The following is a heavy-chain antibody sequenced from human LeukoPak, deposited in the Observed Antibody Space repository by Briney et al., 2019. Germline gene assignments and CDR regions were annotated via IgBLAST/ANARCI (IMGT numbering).Heavy chain of an antibody. V-gene: IGHV1-69*06. Sequence: SVKVSCKASGGNFNTYAISWVRQAPGQGLEWMGGIIPIFGTGNYAQKFQGRVTITADKSTNTAYMELSSLKSEDTAVYYCARDHDLTGTYEYLKYWGQGTLVSVSS. J-gene: IGHJ1*01. CDR3: ARDHDLTGTYEYLKY. CDR1: GGNFNTYA. D-gene: IGHD7-27*01. CDR2: IIPIFGTG.